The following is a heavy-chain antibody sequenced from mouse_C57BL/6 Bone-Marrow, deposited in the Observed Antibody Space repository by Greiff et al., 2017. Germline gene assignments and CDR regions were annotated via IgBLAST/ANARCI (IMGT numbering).Heavy chain of an antibody. D-gene: IGHD2-4*01. CDR2: IYPRSGNT. V-gene: IGHV1-81*01. CDR3: AREDYDYDDWFAY. J-gene: IGHJ3*01. Sequence: VQLKQSGAELARPGASVKLSCKASGYTFTSYGISWVKQRTGQGLEWIGEIYPRSGNTYYNEKFKGKATLTADKSSSTAYMELRSLTSEDSAVYFCAREDYDYDDWFAYWGQGTLVTVSA. CDR1: GYTFTSYG.